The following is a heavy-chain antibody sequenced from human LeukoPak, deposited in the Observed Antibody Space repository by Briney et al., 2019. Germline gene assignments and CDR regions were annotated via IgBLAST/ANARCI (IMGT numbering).Heavy chain of an antibody. Sequence: PGGSLRLSCAASGFTFSSYAMSWVRQAPGKGLEWVSVIYSGGSTYYADSVKGRFTISRDNSKNTLYLQMNSLRAEDTAVYYCARGLRFLEWLSYFDYWGQGTLVTVSS. CDR3: ARGLRFLEWLSYFDY. CDR2: IYSGGST. J-gene: IGHJ4*01. V-gene: IGHV3-53*01. CDR1: GFTFSSYA. D-gene: IGHD3-3*01.